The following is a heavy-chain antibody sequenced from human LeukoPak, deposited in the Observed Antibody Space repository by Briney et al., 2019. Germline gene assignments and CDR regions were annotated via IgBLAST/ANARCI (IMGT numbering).Heavy chain of an antibody. CDR1: GGTFSSYA. Sequence: SVKVSCKASGGTFSSYAISWVRQAPGQGLEWMGRIIPILGIANYAQKFQGRVTITADKSTSTAYMELSGLRSEDTAVYYCARGGKGYYFDYWGQGTLVTVSS. CDR2: IIPILGIA. V-gene: IGHV1-69*04. J-gene: IGHJ4*02. D-gene: IGHD3-16*01. CDR3: ARGGKGYYFDY.